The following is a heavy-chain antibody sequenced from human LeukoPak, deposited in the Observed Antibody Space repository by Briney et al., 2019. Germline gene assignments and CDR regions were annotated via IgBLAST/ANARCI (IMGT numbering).Heavy chain of an antibody. Sequence: PSQTLSLTCTVSGGSISSGDYYWSWIRQPPGKGLEWIGYIYYSGSTYYNPSLKSRVTISVDTSKNQFSLKLSSVTAADTAVYYCARDRDYGGNAFHSRWYFDLWGRGTLVTVSS. D-gene: IGHD4-23*01. J-gene: IGHJ2*01. CDR3: ARDRDYGGNAFHSRWYFDL. V-gene: IGHV4-30-4*01. CDR1: GGSISSGDYY. CDR2: IYYSGST.